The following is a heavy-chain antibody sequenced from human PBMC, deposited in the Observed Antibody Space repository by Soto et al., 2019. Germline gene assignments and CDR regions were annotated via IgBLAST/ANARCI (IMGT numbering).Heavy chain of an antibody. J-gene: IGHJ5*02. Sequence: EVQILESGGGLVQPGGSLRLSCAASGLTFSSSAMNWVRQARGKGLEWVSIVSDSGGRTYYAASVKGRFTISRDNSKNTLYLQMNNLRAEDTAMYYCATSLNIHVQNWFDLWGQGTLVTVSS. CDR3: ATSLNIHVQNWFDL. CDR1: GLTFSSSA. V-gene: IGHV3-23*01. CDR2: VSDSGGRT.